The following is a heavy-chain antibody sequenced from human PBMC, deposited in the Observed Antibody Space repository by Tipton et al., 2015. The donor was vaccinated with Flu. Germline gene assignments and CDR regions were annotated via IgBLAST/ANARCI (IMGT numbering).Heavy chain of an antibody. J-gene: IGHJ5*01. CDR3: ARRHYSNYVSVPKNWFDS. V-gene: IGHV4-38-2*01. D-gene: IGHD4-11*01. CDR2: IYHTGNT. Sequence: TLSLTCSVSGYFIGSGYYWGWIRQPPGKGLEWIGNIYHTGNTYYNPSLKSRVTISVDRSKNQFSLKLSSVTAADTAVYYCARRHYSNYVSVPKNWFDSWGQGTLVTVSS. CDR1: GYFIGSGYY.